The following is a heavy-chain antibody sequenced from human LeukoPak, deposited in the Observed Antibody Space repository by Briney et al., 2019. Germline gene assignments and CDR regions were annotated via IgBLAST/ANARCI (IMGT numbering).Heavy chain of an antibody. J-gene: IGHJ4*02. D-gene: IGHD1-26*01. CDR1: GVSISSYY. CDR2: IYYSGST. Sequence: SETLSLTCTVSGVSISSYYWSWIRQPPGKRLEWIGYIYYSGSTNYNPSLKSRDTISVDTSKNQFSLKLSSVTAADTAVYYCARHLRVGANYFDYWGQGTLVTVSS. CDR3: ARHLRVGANYFDY. V-gene: IGHV4-59*08.